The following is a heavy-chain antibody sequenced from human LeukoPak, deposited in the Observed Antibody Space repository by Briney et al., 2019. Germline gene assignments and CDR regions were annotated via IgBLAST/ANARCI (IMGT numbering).Heavy chain of an antibody. J-gene: IGHJ6*02. V-gene: IGHV3-21*01. CDR3: ARDHGKYDFWSGYYKDYYYGMDV. Sequence: PGGSLRLSCAASGFTFSSYAMSWVRQAPGKGLEWVSAISGSSSYIYYADSVKGRFTISRDNAKNSLCLQMNSLRAEDTAVYYCARDHGKYDFWSGYYKDYYYGMDVWGQGTTVTVSS. D-gene: IGHD3-3*01. CDR1: GFTFSSYA. CDR2: ISGSSSYI.